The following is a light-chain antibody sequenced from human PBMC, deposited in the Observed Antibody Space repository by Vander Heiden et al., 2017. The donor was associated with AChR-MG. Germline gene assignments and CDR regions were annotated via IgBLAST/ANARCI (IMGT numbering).Light chain of an antibody. CDR3: QQYHDWPPYT. Sequence: EIVMTQSPATLSVSPGDRATLSCRASESVNSNLAWYQQKPGQPPRLLIYGAFTRATGIPARFSGSGSGTEFTLTISSLQSEDFAVYYCQQYHDWPPYTFGQGTKLDFK. J-gene: IGKJ2*01. CDR2: GAF. V-gene: IGKV3-15*01. CDR1: ESVNSN.